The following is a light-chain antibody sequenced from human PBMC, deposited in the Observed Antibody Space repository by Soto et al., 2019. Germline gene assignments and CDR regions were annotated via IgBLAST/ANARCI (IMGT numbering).Light chain of an antibody. CDR1: QDISSW. V-gene: IGKV1-12*01. CDR3: QQGDSFPFT. Sequence: DIQMTQSPSSVSASVGDTVTITCRASQDISSWVAWYQQKPGKAPKLLISAASSLQSGVPTRFSGSGSGTDFTPIISGLQPEDFATYFCQQGDSFPFTFGGGTKVEIK. CDR2: AAS. J-gene: IGKJ4*01.